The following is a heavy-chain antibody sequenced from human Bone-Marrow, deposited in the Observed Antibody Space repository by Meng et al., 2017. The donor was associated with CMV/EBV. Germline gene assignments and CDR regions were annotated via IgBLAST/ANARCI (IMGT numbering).Heavy chain of an antibody. V-gene: IGHV3-21*01. J-gene: IGHJ6*02. D-gene: IGHD3-10*01. CDR1: GFTFDDYA. CDR2: ISSSSSYI. CDR3: ARIILTTMVRGVPSRPYYYYGMDV. Sequence: GESLKISCAASGFTFDDYAMHWVRQAPGKGLEWVSSISSSSSYIYYADSVKGRFTISRDNAKNSLYLQMNSPRAEDTAVYYCARIILTTMVRGVPSRPYYYYGMDVWGQGTTVTVSS.